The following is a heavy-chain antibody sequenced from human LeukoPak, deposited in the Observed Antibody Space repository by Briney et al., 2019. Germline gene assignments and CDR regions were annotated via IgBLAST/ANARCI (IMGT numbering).Heavy chain of an antibody. CDR3: ARDSYGADY. CDR1: GFTFSNYA. J-gene: IGHJ4*02. CDR2: ISYDGRNK. D-gene: IGHD4-17*01. Sequence: SGGSLRLSCAASGFTFSNYAMHWVRQAPDKGLEWVAVISYDGRNKYYADSVKGRFTISRDNSKNTLYVQMNTLRTDDTAVYYCARDSYGADYWGQGTLVTVSS. V-gene: IGHV3-30*04.